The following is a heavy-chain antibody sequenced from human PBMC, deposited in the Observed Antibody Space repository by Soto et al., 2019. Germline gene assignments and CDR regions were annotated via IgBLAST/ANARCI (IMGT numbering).Heavy chain of an antibody. D-gene: IGHD6-13*01. Sequence: SETLSLTCTVSGGSISSYYWSWIRQPPGKGLEWIGYIYYSGSTNYNPSLKSRVTISVDTSKNQFSLKLSSVTAADTAVYYCARMEQQLPSRWFDPWGQGTLVTVS. J-gene: IGHJ5*02. CDR3: ARMEQQLPSRWFDP. CDR2: IYYSGST. V-gene: IGHV4-59*01. CDR1: GGSISSYY.